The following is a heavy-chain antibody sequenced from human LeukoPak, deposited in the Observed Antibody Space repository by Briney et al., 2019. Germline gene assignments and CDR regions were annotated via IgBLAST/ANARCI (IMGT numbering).Heavy chain of an antibody. CDR2: TFYRCKWYN. CDR3: ARAFRAISGWRKYDY. D-gene: IGHD6-19*01. J-gene: IGHJ4*02. V-gene: IGHV6-1*01. Sequence: SQTLTLTCAISGDSVSSNSAAWNWIRQSPSRGLEGLGRTFYRCKWYNDYVVSVKSRISISADTSKNQFFLQLSSVTPEDTAVYNCARAFRAISGWRKYDYWGQGILVTVSS. CDR1: GDSVSSNSAA.